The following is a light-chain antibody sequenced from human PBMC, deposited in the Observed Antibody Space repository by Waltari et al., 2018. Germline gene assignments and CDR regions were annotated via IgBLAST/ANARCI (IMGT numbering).Light chain of an antibody. CDR1: QSISTW. CDR2: KAS. CDR3: QQYKSFPLT. Sequence: DIQLTQSPSTLSASEGDTVTITCRASQSISTWLAWYQQKPGKAPNLLIYKASSLESGVPSRFSGSGSGTEFTLTISSLQPDDFATYYCQQYKSFPLTFGGGTKVEVK. J-gene: IGKJ4*01. V-gene: IGKV1-5*03.